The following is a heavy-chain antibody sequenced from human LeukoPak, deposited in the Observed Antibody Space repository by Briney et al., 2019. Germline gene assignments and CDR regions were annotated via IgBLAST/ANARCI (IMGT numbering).Heavy chain of an antibody. V-gene: IGHV3-66*01. CDR2: IYSGGST. CDR1: GFTVSSNY. J-gene: IGHJ4*02. CDR3: ARSGNYDC. D-gene: IGHD1-1*01. Sequence: GGSLRLSCAAFGFTVSSNYMSWVRQAPGKGLEWVSGIYSGGSTQYADSATGRFTISRDNAKNSLYLQMNSLRDEDTALYYCARSGNYDCWGQGTLVTVSS.